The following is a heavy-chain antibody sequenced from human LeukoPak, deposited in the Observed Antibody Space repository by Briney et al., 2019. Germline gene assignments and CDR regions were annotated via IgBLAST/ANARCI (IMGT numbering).Heavy chain of an antibody. CDR2: ISSSDSPI. Sequence: GGSLRLSCAASGFTFGDYYMSWIRQPPGKGLEWVSYISSSDSPIFYADSVKGRFTLSRDNAKNSLFLQMNSLGAEDTAVYYCARWEWHYYHYYMDVWGKGTTVTVSS. D-gene: IGHD3-3*01. V-gene: IGHV3-11*04. CDR3: ARWEWHYYHYYMDV. J-gene: IGHJ6*03. CDR1: GFTFGDYY.